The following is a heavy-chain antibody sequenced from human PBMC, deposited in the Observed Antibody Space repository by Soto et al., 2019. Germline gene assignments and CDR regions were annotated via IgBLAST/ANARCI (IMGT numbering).Heavy chain of an antibody. CDR3: GRDAGGRGDGAFDI. CDR2: IHYTGST. Sequence: PSETLSLTCTVSGGSISSYHWSWFRQPPGKGLEWIGYIHYTGSTKYNPSLKSRVTISVDTSTNQFSLKLSSVSAADTAVYYCGRDAGGRGDGAFDIWGQGTLVTVSS. CDR1: GGSISSYH. J-gene: IGHJ3*02. D-gene: IGHD3-16*01. V-gene: IGHV4-59*01.